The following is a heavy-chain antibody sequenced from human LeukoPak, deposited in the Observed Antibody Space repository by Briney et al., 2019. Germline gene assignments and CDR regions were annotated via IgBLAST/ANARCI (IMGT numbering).Heavy chain of an antibody. Sequence: SETLSLTCTVSSVSISNYHWSWIRQPAGKGLEWIGRISATGNTNYNPSPTSRVTISVDKSKNQFSLNLNSVTAADTAVYFCARVNSSGSFHDYWGQGARVTVSS. CDR1: SVSISNYH. V-gene: IGHV4-4*07. CDR3: ARVNSSGSFHDY. CDR2: ISATGNT. D-gene: IGHD6-19*01. J-gene: IGHJ4*02.